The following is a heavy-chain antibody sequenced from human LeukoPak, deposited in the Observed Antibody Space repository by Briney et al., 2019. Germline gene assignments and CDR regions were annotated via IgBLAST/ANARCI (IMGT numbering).Heavy chain of an antibody. V-gene: IGHV4-59*01. Sequence: PSETLSLTCTVSGGSISSYYWSWIRQPPGKGLEWIGYIYYSGSTNYNPSLKSPVTISVDVSKNQFSLKLSSVTAADTAVYYCARGPLYNSWWFDPWGQGTLVTVSS. J-gene: IGHJ5*02. CDR1: GGSISSYY. CDR3: ARGPLYNSWWFDP. D-gene: IGHD6-6*01. CDR2: IYYSGST.